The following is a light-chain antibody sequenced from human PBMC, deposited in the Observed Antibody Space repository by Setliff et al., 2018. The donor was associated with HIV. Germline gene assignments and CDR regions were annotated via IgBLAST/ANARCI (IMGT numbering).Light chain of an antibody. CDR1: QSVLYSSNNKND. V-gene: IGKV4-1*01. CDR2: WAS. CDR3: QQYYSTPLT. J-gene: IGKJ4*02. Sequence: DIVMTQSPDSLAVSLGERATINCKSSQSVLYSSNNKNDLVWYQQKPGQPPKLLIYWASTRESGVPDRFSGSGSGTDFTLTISSLQAEDVSVYYCQQYYSTPLTFGGGTKV.